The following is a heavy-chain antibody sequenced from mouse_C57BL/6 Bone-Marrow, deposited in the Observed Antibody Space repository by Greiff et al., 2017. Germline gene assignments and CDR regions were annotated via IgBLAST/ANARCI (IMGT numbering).Heavy chain of an antibody. CDR3: TTGSSSDY. Sequence: VQLQQSGAELVRPGASVKLSCTASGFNIKDDYMHWVKQRPEQGLEWIGWIDTEHGDTEYASKFQGKATITADTSSNTAYLQLSRLTSEDTAVYYCTTGSSSDYWGQGTTLTVSS. J-gene: IGHJ2*01. V-gene: IGHV14-4*01. CDR1: GFNIKDDY. CDR2: IDTEHGDT. D-gene: IGHD1-1*01.